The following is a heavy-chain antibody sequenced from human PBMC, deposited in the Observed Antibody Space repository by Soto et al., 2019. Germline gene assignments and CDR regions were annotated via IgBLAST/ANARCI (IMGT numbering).Heavy chain of an antibody. Sequence: SETLSLTCTVSGGSISSYYWSWIRQPPGKGLEWIGYIYYSGSTNYNPSLKSRVTISVDTFKNQFSLKLSSVTAADTAVYFCARQPRLYNDILTGYYPFDYWGQGTLVTVSS. J-gene: IGHJ4*02. CDR1: GGSISSYY. CDR2: IYYSGST. V-gene: IGHV4-59*08. D-gene: IGHD3-9*01. CDR3: ARQPRLYNDILTGYYPFDY.